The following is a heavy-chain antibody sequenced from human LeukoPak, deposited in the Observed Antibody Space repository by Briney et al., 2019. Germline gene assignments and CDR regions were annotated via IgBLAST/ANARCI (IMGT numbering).Heavy chain of an antibody. CDR2: ISSTGRTT. CDR3: AKGIPAATDY. Sequence: GGSLRLSCAASGFTFSSYAMSWVRQAPGKGLEWASGISSTGRTTTYADSVKGRFTISRDNSKNTLFLQMNSLRVEDTAVYYCAKGIPAATDYWGQGTLVTVSP. V-gene: IGHV3-23*01. CDR1: GFTFSSYA. J-gene: IGHJ4*02. D-gene: IGHD2-2*01.